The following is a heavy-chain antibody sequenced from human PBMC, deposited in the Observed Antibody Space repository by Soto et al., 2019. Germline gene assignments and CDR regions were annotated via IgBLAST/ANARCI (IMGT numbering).Heavy chain of an antibody. V-gene: IGHV3-23*01. CDR2: ISRIGDST. CDR3: ARGCFWSGYENDAFDI. CDR1: GFTFSSYA. J-gene: IGHJ3*02. D-gene: IGHD3-3*01. Sequence: EVQLLESGGGLVQPGGSLRLSCAASGFTFSSYAMSWVRQAPGKGLEWVSTISRIGDSTYYADSVKGRFTISRDNSKNTLYLQINSLRAEDTAVYYCARGCFWSGYENDAFDIWGQGTMVTVSS.